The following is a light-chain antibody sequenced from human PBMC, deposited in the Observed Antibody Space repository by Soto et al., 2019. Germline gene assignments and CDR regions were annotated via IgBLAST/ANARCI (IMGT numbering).Light chain of an antibody. CDR2: KAS. CDR1: QTISSW. Sequence: DIQLTQSHYTLSGSVGDSVTLTCLASQTISSWLAWYQQKPGKAPKLLIYKASTLKSGVPSRFSGSGSGTEFTLTISSLQPDDFATYYCQQYNSYSPWTFGQGTKVDIK. J-gene: IGKJ1*01. V-gene: IGKV1-5*03. CDR3: QQYNSYSPWT.